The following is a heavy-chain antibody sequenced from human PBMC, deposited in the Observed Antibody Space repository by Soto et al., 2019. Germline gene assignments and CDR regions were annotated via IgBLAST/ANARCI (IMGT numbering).Heavy chain of an antibody. CDR2: TYYRSTWSN. CDR1: GDSVSSNSAA. V-gene: IGHV6-1*01. Sequence: QVQLQQSGPGLVKPSQTLSLTCAISGDSVSSNSAAWPWIRQSPSSGLEWLGRTYYRSTWSNDYAISVKSRIAINPDTSNNQFSLHLNSVTPEDTAVYYCARQIAATGTSGTFDYWGQGTLVTVSS. D-gene: IGHD6-13*01. CDR3: ARQIAATGTSGTFDY. J-gene: IGHJ4*02.